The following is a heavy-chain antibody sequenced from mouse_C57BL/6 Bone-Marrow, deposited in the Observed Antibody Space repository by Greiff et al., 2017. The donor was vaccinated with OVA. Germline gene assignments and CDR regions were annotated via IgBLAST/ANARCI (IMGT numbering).Heavy chain of an antibody. D-gene: IGHD1-1*01. CDR3: AREELWYGSSWFAY. J-gene: IGHJ3*01. CDR1: GYSITSGYY. Sequence: EVQLQQSGPGLVKPSQSLSLTCSVTGYSITSGYYWTWIRQFPGNKLEWMGYISYDGSNNYNPSLKNRISITRDTSKNQFFLKLNSVTTEDTATYYCAREELWYGSSWFAYWGQGTLVTVSA. V-gene: IGHV3-6*01. CDR2: ISYDGSN.